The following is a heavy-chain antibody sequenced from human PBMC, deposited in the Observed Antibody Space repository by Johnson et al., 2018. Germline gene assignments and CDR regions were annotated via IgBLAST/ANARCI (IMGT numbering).Heavy chain of an antibody. Sequence: QVQLVESGAEVKEPGSSVKVSCKASGGTFSSYAISWVRQAPGQGLEWMGGIIPILGTTNYAQKFQGRVTMTADETTITAYMELSSLISEDTAVYYCARDSTLVTRYTFDIWGQGTMVTVSS. CDR3: ARDSTLVTRYTFDI. CDR1: GGTFSSYA. D-gene: IGHD3-16*02. CDR2: IIPILGTT. V-gene: IGHV1-69*01. J-gene: IGHJ3*02.